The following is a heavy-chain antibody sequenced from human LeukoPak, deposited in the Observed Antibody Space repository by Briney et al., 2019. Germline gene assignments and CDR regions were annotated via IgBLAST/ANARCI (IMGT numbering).Heavy chain of an antibody. Sequence: SEALSLTCTVSGGSISSGSYYWSWIRQPAGKGLEWIGRIYTSGSTNYNPSLKSRVTISVDTSKNQFSLKLSSVTAADTAVYYCASSGGYWGQGTLVTVSS. V-gene: IGHV4-61*02. D-gene: IGHD3-10*01. CDR3: ASSGGY. J-gene: IGHJ4*02. CDR1: GGSISSGSYY. CDR2: IYTSGST.